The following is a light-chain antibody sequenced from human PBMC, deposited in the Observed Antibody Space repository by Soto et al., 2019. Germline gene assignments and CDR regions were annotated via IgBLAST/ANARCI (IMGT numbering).Light chain of an antibody. CDR2: SAS. Sequence: DIQMTQSPSSLSASVGDRVTITCRASQRIESYLNWYQRKPGKAPKLLIHSASRLQSGVPSRFSGSGFGTDFTLTISSLQPEDFATYYCQQSHSTPYTFGQGTKLEI. CDR3: QQSHSTPYT. J-gene: IGKJ2*01. V-gene: IGKV1-39*01. CDR1: QRIESY.